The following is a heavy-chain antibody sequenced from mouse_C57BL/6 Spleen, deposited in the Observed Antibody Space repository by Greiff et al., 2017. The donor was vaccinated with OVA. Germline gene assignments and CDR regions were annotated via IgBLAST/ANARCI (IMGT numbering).Heavy chain of an antibody. CDR1: GYTFTSYW. CDR3: ARRKDGNFDY. V-gene: IGHV1-50*01. J-gene: IGHJ2*01. Sequence: QVQLQQPGAELVKPGASVKLSCKASGYTFTSYWMQWVKQRPGQGLEWIGEIDPSDSYTNYNQKFKGKATLTVDTSSSTAYMQRSSLTSEDSAVYYCARRKDGNFDYWGQGTTLTVSS. D-gene: IGHD1-1*01. CDR2: IDPSDSYT.